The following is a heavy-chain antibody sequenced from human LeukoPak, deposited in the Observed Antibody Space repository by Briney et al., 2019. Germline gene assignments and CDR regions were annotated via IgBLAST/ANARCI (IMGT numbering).Heavy chain of an antibody. V-gene: IGHV4-59*01. CDR3: ARGYHDFSGYWLSYFDY. Sequence: SETLSLTCTVSVDSISSYYWTWIRQPPGKGLEWIGYIYYSGSTNYNPSLKSRVTISIDTSKDQFSLKLSSVTAADTAVYYCARGYHDFSGYWLSYFDYWGQGTLVTVSS. D-gene: IGHD3-22*01. J-gene: IGHJ4*02. CDR1: VDSISSYY. CDR2: IYYSGST.